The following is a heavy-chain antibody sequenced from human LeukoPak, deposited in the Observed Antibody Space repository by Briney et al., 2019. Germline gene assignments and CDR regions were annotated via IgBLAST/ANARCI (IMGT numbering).Heavy chain of an antibody. CDR3: ARGRGYDFWSGYYSRHNWFDP. J-gene: IGHJ5*02. Sequence: PSETLSLTCTVSGYSISSGYYWGWIRQPPGKGLEWIGEINHSGSTNYNPSLKSRVTISVDTSKNQFSLKLSSVTAADTAVYYCARGRGYDFWSGYYSRHNWFDPWGQGTLVTVSS. V-gene: IGHV4-38-2*02. CDR1: GYSISSGYY. D-gene: IGHD3-3*01. CDR2: INHSGST.